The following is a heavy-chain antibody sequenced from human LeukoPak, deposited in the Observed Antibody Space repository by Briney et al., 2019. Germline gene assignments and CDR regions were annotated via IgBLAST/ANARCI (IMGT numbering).Heavy chain of an antibody. J-gene: IGHJ4*02. Sequence: RGSLRLSCAASGFPFSSFSMNWVRQAPGKGLEWVSSISSSSSYIYYADSLKGRFTISRDNAKNSLYLQMNSLRAEDTAVYYCARGDDYSRYYFDYWGQGTLVTVSS. CDR1: GFPFSSFS. CDR2: ISSSSSYI. V-gene: IGHV3-21*01. D-gene: IGHD4-11*01. CDR3: ARGDDYSRYYFDY.